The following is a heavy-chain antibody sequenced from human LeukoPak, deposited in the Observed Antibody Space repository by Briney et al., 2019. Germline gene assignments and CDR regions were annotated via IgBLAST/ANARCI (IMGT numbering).Heavy chain of an antibody. CDR1: GYTFTGYY. J-gene: IGHJ4*02. CDR2: INPNSGGT. CDR3: ARDQDTAMVTFDFDY. V-gene: IGHV1-2*02. Sequence: ASVKVSCKASGYTFTGYYMHWVRQAHGQGLEWMGWINPNSGGTNYAQRFQGRVTMTRDTSISTAYMELSRLRSDDTAVYYCARDQDTAMVTFDFDYWGQGTLVTVSS. D-gene: IGHD5-18*01.